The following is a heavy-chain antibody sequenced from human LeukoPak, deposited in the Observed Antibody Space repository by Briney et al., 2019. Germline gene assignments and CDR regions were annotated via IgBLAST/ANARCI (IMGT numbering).Heavy chain of an antibody. D-gene: IGHD3-16*01. V-gene: IGHV3-30*02. CDR2: IRSDGSSK. CDR1: GFTFSSYG. CDR3: AKGDSTSPGGGY. J-gene: IGHJ4*02. Sequence: GGSLRLSCAASGFTFSSYGMHWVRQAPGKGLEWVAFIRSDGSSKYYVDSVKGRFTISRDNSKNTLFLQMNSLRVEDTAVYYCAKGDSTSPGGGYWGQGTLVTVSS.